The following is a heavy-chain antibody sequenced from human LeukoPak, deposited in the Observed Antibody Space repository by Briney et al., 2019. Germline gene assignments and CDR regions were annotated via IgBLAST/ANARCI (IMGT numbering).Heavy chain of an antibody. Sequence: MASETLSLTCTVSGGSISSSRYYWGGVRQPPGKGLEWIGSIYYSGSTYYNPSLKSRVTRSVDTSKNQFSLKLSSVTAADTAVYYCARLYGDYFDYWGQGTLVTVSS. CDR2: IYYSGST. D-gene: IGHD3-16*02. J-gene: IGHJ4*02. CDR1: GGSISSSRYY. V-gene: IGHV4-39*07. CDR3: ARLYGDYFDY.